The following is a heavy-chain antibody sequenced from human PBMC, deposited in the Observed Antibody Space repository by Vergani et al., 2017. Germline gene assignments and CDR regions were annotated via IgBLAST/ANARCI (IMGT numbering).Heavy chain of an antibody. CDR2: IWYDGSNK. V-gene: IGHV3-33*01. D-gene: IGHD6-13*01. CDR3: AREISSWYWFDP. CDR1: GFTFSSYG. J-gene: IGHJ5*02. Sequence: QVQLVESGGGVVQPGRSLRLSCAASGFTFSSYGMHWVRQAPGKGLEWVAVIWYDGSNKYYADSVKGRFTISRDNAKNSLYLQMNSLRAEDTAVYYCAREISSWYWFDPWGQGTLVTVSS.